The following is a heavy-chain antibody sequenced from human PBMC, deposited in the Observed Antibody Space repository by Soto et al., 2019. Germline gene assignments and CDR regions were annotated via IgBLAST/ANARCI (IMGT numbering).Heavy chain of an antibody. CDR1: GYSFTSHW. D-gene: IGHD4-17*01. V-gene: IGHV5-51*01. CDR2: IYPGDSDT. CDR3: ARNGDYEDHHYYYYGMDV. J-gene: IGHJ6*02. Sequence: GESLKISCKGSGYSFTSHWIGWVRQMPGKGLEWMGIIYPGDSDTRYSPSFQGQVTISADKSISTAYLQWSSLKASDTAMYYCARNGDYEDHHYYYYGMDVWGQGTTVTISS.